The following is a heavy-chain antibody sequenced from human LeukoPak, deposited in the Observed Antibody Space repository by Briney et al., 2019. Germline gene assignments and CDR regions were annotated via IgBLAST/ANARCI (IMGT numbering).Heavy chain of an antibody. V-gene: IGHV3-9*01. CDR1: GFTFDDYA. CDR2: ISWNSGTI. D-gene: IGHD6-13*01. CDR3: AKDKYSSSRSSYFDY. Sequence: GGSLRLSCAASGFTFDDYAMHWVRQAPGKGLEWVSGISWNSGTIGYADSVKGRFTISRDNAKNSLYLQMNSLRAEDTALYYCAKDKYSSSRSSYFDYWGQGTLVTVSS. J-gene: IGHJ4*02.